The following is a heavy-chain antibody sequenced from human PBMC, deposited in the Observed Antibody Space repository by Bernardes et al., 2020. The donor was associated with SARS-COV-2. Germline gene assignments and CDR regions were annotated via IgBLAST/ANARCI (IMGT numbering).Heavy chain of an antibody. V-gene: IGHV3-74*03. CDR1: GFTLSNYW. CDR2: IRNDGSSI. Sequence: GGSLRLSCEASGFTLSNYWMHWVRQAPGKGLVWVSRIRNDGSSITYADSVKGRFTISRDNAKNTLYLQMNNLRAEDTAVYYCATFDSNGYYYGAWCQGTLVSVSS. CDR3: ATFDSNGYYYGA. J-gene: IGHJ5*02. D-gene: IGHD3-22*01.